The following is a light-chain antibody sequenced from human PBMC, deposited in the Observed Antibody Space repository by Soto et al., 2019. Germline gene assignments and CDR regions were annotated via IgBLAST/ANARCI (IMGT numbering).Light chain of an antibody. V-gene: IGKV3-15*01. J-gene: IGKJ1*01. CDR1: QSVSNK. CDR3: QQYSNWPPWT. CDR2: GAS. Sequence: ETVLTQSPATLSVSPGERATLSCRASQSVSNKLAWYQQKPGQAPRLLIYGASTRASDIPDRFSGSGSGTEFTLTISSPQSEDFAVYYCQQYSNWPPWTFGQGTKVEIK.